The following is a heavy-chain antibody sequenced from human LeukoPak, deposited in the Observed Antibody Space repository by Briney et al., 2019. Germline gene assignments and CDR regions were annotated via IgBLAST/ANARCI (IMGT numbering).Heavy chain of an antibody. J-gene: IGHJ4*02. V-gene: IGHV3-11*01. CDR3: ARSSKYCSGGSCYADY. CDR1: GFTFSDYY. Sequence: PGGSLRLSCAASGFTFSDYYMSWIRQAPGKGLEWVSYISSSGSTIYYADSVKGRFTVSRDNAKNSLYLQMNSLRAEDTAVYYCARSSKYCSGGSCYADYWGQGTLVTVSS. D-gene: IGHD2-15*01. CDR2: ISSSGSTI.